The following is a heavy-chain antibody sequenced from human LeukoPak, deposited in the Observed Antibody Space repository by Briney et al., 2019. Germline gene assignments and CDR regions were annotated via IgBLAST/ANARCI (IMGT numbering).Heavy chain of an antibody. V-gene: IGHV4-34*01. D-gene: IGHD5-18*01. CDR3: ARFRDTAMVTPFDY. J-gene: IGHJ4*02. Sequence: SESLSLTCAVYGGSFSGCYWSWIRLPPGKGLEWIGEINHSGSTNYNPSLKSRVTISVDTSKNQFSLKLSSVTAADTAVYYCARFRDTAMVTPFDYWGQGTLVTVSS. CDR1: GGSFSGCY. CDR2: INHSGST.